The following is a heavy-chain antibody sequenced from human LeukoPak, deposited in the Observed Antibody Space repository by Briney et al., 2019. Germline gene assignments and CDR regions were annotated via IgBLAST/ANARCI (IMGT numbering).Heavy chain of an antibody. Sequence: GGSLSLSCAASGFTVSSNYMNWVRQAPGKGLEWVSLIYSGGATYYADSVKGRFAISRDSSKNTLYLQMNSLRAEDTAVYYCASTRFSPTYYYYYMDVWGKGTTVTVSS. D-gene: IGHD3-3*01. CDR2: IYSGGAT. CDR3: ASTRFSPTYYYYYMDV. V-gene: IGHV3-53*01. CDR1: GFTVSSNY. J-gene: IGHJ6*03.